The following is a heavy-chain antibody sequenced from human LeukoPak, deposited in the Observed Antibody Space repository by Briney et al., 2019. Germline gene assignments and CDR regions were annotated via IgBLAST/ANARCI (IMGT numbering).Heavy chain of an antibody. D-gene: IGHD2-2*01. Sequence: ASVKVSCKVSGYTLTELSMHWVRQAPGKGLEWMGGFDPEDGETIYAQKFQGRVTMTEDTSTDTAYMELSSLRSEDTAVYYCATVYRFLVVPKEPAFDYWGQGTLVPVPS. CDR2: FDPEDGET. CDR1: GYTLTELS. CDR3: ATVYRFLVVPKEPAFDY. V-gene: IGHV1-24*01. J-gene: IGHJ4*02.